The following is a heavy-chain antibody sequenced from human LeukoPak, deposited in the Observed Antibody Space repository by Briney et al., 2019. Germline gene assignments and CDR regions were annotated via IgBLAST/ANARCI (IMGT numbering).Heavy chain of an antibody. CDR3: AKDLGGGYYDRKAPFDY. J-gene: IGHJ4*02. Sequence: GGSLRLSCAASGFVFGTYAMNWVRQAPGKGLEWVAFVSYDGNNQRYADSVKGRFTISRDNSKNTLYLQMNSLRAEDTAVYYCAKDLGGGYYDRKAPFDYWGQGTLVTVSS. V-gene: IGHV3-30*04. CDR1: GFVFGTYA. D-gene: IGHD3-22*01. CDR2: VSYDGNNQ.